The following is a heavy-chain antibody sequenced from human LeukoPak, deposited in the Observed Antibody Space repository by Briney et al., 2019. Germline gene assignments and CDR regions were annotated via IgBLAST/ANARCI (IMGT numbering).Heavy chain of an antibody. D-gene: IGHD3-3*01. CDR3: ARQTITIFGLFDP. CDR2: IYYSGNT. J-gene: IGHJ5*02. Sequence: GSLRLSCAASGFTFSSYSMNWVRQAPGKGLEWIGSIYYSGNTYYNPSLKSRVTISVDTSKNQFSLKLSSVTAADTAVYYCARQTITIFGLFDPWGQGTLVTVSS. V-gene: IGHV4-39*01. CDR1: GFTFSSYSMN.